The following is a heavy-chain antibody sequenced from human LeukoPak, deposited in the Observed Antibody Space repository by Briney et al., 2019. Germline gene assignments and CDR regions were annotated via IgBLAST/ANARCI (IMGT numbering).Heavy chain of an antibody. CDR3: TRGGGRYHVDY. J-gene: IGHJ4*02. CDR1: GGTFSSYA. V-gene: IGHV1-2*02. Sequence: ASVKISCKASGGTFSSYAISWVRQAPGQGLEWMGWINPNSGGTNYAQKFQGRVTMARDTSINTAYMELSSLRSDDTAIYYCTRGGGRYHVDYWGQGTLVTVSS. D-gene: IGHD3-16*02. CDR2: INPNSGGT.